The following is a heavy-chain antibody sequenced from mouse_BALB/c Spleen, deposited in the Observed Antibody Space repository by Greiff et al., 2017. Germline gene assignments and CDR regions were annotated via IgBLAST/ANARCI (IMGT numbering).Heavy chain of an antibody. D-gene: IGHD2-4*01. CDR3: ARASMITTVDYYAMDY. J-gene: IGHJ4*01. V-gene: IGHV2-9*02. CDR1: GFSLTSYG. Sequence: VKLQESGPGLVAPSQSLSITCTVSGFSLTSYGVHWVRQPPGKGLEWLGVIWAGGSTNYNSALMSRLSISKDNSKSQVFLKMNSLQTDDTAMYYCARASMITTVDYYAMDYWGQGTSVTVSS. CDR2: IWAGGST.